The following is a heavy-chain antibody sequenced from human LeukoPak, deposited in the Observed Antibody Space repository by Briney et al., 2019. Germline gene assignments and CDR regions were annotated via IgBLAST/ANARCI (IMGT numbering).Heavy chain of an antibody. Sequence: PGGSLRLSCAASGFTFSSYAMHWVRQAPGKGLEWVAVISYDGSNKYYADSVKGRFTISRDNSKNTLYLQMNSLRAEDTAVYYCAKDPAYGSGDDYWGQGTLVTVSS. D-gene: IGHD3-10*01. J-gene: IGHJ4*02. CDR1: GFTFSSYA. V-gene: IGHV3-30-3*01. CDR2: ISYDGSNK. CDR3: AKDPAYGSGDDY.